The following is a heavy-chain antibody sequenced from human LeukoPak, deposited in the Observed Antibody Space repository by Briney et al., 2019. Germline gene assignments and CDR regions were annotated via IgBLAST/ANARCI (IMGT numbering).Heavy chain of an antibody. D-gene: IGHD3-22*01. V-gene: IGHV3-23*01. CDR3: ARRVIVVGLDY. Sequence: PSGGSLRLSCAASGFTFSSYAMSWVRQAPGKGLEWVSAISGSGGSTYYADSVKGRFTISRDNSKNTLYLQMNSLRAEDTAVYYCARRVIVVGLDYWGQGTLVTVSS. CDR1: GFTFSSYA. J-gene: IGHJ4*02. CDR2: ISGSGGST.